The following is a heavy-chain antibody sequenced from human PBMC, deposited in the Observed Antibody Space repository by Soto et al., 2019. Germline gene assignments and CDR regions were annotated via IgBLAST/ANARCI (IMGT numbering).Heavy chain of an antibody. CDR2: TNQDGSEK. J-gene: IGHJ4*02. V-gene: IGHV3-7*04. CDR1: GFSFRSVW. D-gene: IGHD1-26*01. Sequence: EDQLVESGGGLVQPGGSLRLTCAVSGFSFRSVWMNWVRQAPGKGLEWVAHTNQDGSEKYYLDSVKGRLTIFRDNAKNSLYLQMNSLRAEDTAVYYCSGGAGDAIWGQGTLVTVSS. CDR3: SGGAGDAI.